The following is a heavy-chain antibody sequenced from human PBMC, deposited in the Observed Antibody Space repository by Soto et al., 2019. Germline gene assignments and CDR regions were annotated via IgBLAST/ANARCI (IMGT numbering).Heavy chain of an antibody. J-gene: IGHJ6*02. Sequence: PGESLTTSCKGSGDSFTSYWIVWVLQMPGKGLECMGIIYPGDSDTRHSPSFQGQVTISADKSISTAYLQWSSLKASDTAMYYCARFPSRYSGYAENYYYYGMDVWGQGTTVTVSS. CDR3: ARFPSRYSGYAENYYYYGMDV. CDR2: IYPGDSDT. D-gene: IGHD5-12*01. CDR1: GDSFTSYW. V-gene: IGHV5-51*01.